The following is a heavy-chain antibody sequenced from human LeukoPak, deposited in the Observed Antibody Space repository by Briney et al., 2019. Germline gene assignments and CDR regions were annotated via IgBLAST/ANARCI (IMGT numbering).Heavy chain of an antibody. CDR2: IYYSGST. D-gene: IGHD3-16*01. CDR1: GDSISSRSYY. Sequence: PSETLSLTCTVSGDSISSRSYYWGWIPQPPGKGLEWIGSIYYSGSTYYNPSLKSRVTISVDTSNSQFSLKLTSVTAADTAVYYCARDRVQGGQSNRWFDPWGQGTLVTVSS. CDR3: ARDRVQGGQSNRWFDP. V-gene: IGHV4-39*07. J-gene: IGHJ5*02.